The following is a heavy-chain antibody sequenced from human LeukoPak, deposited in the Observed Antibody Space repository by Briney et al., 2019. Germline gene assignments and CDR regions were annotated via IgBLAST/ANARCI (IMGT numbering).Heavy chain of an antibody. CDR3: ASYSKSLRGNAFDI. V-gene: IGHV4-59*08. CDR1: GGSISSYY. Sequence: SETLSLTCTVSGGSISSYYWSWIRQPPGKGLEWIGYIYYSGSTNYNPSLKSRVTISVDTSKNQFSLKLSSVTAAGTAVYYCASYSKSLRGNAFDIWGQGTMVTVSS. CDR2: IYYSGST. D-gene: IGHD4-11*01. J-gene: IGHJ3*02.